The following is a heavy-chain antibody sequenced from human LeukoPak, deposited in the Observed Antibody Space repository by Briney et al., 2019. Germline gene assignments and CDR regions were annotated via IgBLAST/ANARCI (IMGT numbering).Heavy chain of an antibody. Sequence: ASVKVSCKGSGYTFSSYAIHWVRQAPGQRLEWMGWINAGNGDTKYSQKFQGWVTMTRDMSISTAYMELSRLTSDDTAVYYCARDRDGSGWSLGFDIWGQGTMVTVSS. V-gene: IGHV1-3*01. CDR2: INAGNGDT. J-gene: IGHJ3*02. CDR1: GYTFSSYA. D-gene: IGHD6-19*01. CDR3: ARDRDGSGWSLGFDI.